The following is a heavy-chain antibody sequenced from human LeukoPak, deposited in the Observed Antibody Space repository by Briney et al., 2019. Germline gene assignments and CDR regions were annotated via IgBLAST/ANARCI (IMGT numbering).Heavy chain of an antibody. V-gene: IGHV3-43D*03. CDR1: GFTFDDYA. Sequence: GGSLRLSCAASGFTFDDYAMHWVRQAPGKGLEWVSLISWDGGSTYYADSVKGRFTISRDNSKNSLYLQMNSLRAEDTALYYCAKAGVPAAMLGSYYYYYMDVWGKGTTVTVSS. D-gene: IGHD2-2*01. J-gene: IGHJ6*03. CDR3: AKAGVPAAMLGSYYYYYMDV. CDR2: ISWDGGST.